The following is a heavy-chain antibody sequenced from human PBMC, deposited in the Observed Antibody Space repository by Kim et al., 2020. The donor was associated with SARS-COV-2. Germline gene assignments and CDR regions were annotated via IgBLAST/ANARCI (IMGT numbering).Heavy chain of an antibody. CDR3: ARDLGAFRRSCDGFDY. D-gene: IGHD3-3*01. V-gene: IGHV1-18*01. CDR1: GYTFTSYG. CDR2: ISDYNDNT. J-gene: IGHJ4*02. Sequence: ASVKVSCKASGYTFTSYGISWVRQAPGQGLEWMGWISDYNDNTKYAQKFQDRVTMTIDTSTSTVYMELRSLRSDDTAVYYCARDLGAFRRSCDGFDYWGQ.